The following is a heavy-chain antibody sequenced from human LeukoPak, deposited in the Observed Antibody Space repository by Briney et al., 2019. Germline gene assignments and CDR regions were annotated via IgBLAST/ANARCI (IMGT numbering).Heavy chain of an antibody. CDR2: INWNGGST. V-gene: IGHV3-20*04. CDR3: ARDSYGSSSGWFDP. J-gene: IGHJ5*02. CDR1: GFTFYDYG. Sequence: GGSLRLSCAASGFTFYDYGMSWVRRAPGKGLEWVSGINWNGGSTGYADSVKGRFTISRDNAKNSLYLQMNSLRAEDTALCYCARDSYGSSSGWFDPWGQGTLVTVSS. D-gene: IGHD6-13*01.